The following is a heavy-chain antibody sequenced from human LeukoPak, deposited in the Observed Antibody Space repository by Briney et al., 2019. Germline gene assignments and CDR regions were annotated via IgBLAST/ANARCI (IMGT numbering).Heavy chain of an antibody. J-gene: IGHJ3*02. Sequence: GESLKISCKGSGYSFTTYWIGWVRRMPGKGLEWMGIIYPGDSDTRYSPSFQGQVTISADKSIRTAYLQWSSLKASDTAMYFCARQNSYAFDIWGQGTMVTVSS. CDR2: IYPGDSDT. V-gene: IGHV5-51*01. CDR1: GYSFTTYW. CDR3: ARQNSYAFDI.